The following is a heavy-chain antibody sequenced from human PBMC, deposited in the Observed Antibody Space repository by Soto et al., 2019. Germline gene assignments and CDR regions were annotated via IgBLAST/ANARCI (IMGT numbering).Heavy chain of an antibody. CDR3: ARAIVIVVVPAADIGTSIWFDP. CDR1: GGSFSGYY. CDR2: INHSGST. D-gene: IGHD2-2*01. J-gene: IGHJ5*02. V-gene: IGHV4-34*01. Sequence: QVQLQQWGAGLLKPSETLSLTCAVYGGSFSGYYWSWIRQPPGKGLEWIGEINHSGSTNYNPSLKSRVTISVDTSKNQFSLKLSSVTAADTAVYYCARAIVIVVVPAADIGTSIWFDPWGQGTLVTVSS.